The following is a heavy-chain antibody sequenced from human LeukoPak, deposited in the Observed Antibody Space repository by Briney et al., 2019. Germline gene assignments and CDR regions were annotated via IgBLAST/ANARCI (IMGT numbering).Heavy chain of an antibody. CDR2: ISYDGSNK. Sequence: PGRSLRLSCAASGFTFSSFGMYWVRQAPGKGLEWVAVISYDGSNKYYADSVKGRFTISRDNSKNTLYLQMNSLRAEDTAVYYCAREIVVVPAAMGGAYYYYGMDVWGQGTTVTVSS. J-gene: IGHJ6*02. V-gene: IGHV3-30*19. CDR1: GFTFSSFG. D-gene: IGHD2-2*01. CDR3: AREIVVVPAAMGGAYYYYGMDV.